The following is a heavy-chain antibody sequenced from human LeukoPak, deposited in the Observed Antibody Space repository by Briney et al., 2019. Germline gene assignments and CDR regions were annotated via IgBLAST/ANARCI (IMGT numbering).Heavy chain of an antibody. J-gene: IGHJ4*02. Sequence: GGSLRLSCAASGFTFSAYSMNWVRQAPGKGLEWVSSITPSSSSIFYADSVKGRFTISRDNAKDSLYLQMNSLRPEDTAVYYCARDPIQLWSFDYWGQGTLVTVSS. V-gene: IGHV3-21*04. D-gene: IGHD5-18*01. CDR2: ITPSSSSI. CDR1: GFTFSAYS. CDR3: ARDPIQLWSFDY.